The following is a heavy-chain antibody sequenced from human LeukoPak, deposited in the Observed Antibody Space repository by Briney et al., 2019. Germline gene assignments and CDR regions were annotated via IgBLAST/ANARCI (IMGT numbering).Heavy chain of an antibody. CDR1: GFIFSSYG. J-gene: IGHJ4*02. CDR2: ISYDGSNK. V-gene: IGHV3-30*03. D-gene: IGHD2-2*01. CDR3: AHGSMYQLDY. Sequence: PGGSLRLSCVASGFIFSSYGMHWVRQAPVKGLEWVAVISYDGSNKYYADSVKGRFTISRDNAKNTLYLQMNSLRAEDTAVYYCAHGSMYQLDYWGQGTLVTVSS.